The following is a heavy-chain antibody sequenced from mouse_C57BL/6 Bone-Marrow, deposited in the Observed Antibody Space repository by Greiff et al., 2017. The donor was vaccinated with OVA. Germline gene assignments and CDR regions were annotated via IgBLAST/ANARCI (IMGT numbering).Heavy chain of an antibody. CDR1: GFTFSDFY. V-gene: IGHV7-1*01. Sequence: EVQGVESGGGLVQSGRSLRLSCATSGFTFSDFYMEWVRQAPGKGLEWIAAIRNRANDYTTEYSASVKGRFIVSRDTSQSILYLQMNTLSEEDTAIYYCARDNWDWYFDIWGTGTTVTVSS. D-gene: IGHD4-1*01. CDR2: IRNRANDYTT. CDR3: ARDNWDWYFDI. J-gene: IGHJ1*03.